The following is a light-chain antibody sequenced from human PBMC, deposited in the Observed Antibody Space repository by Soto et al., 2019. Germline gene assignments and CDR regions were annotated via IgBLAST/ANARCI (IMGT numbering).Light chain of an antibody. CDR3: QQSYSTPRT. CDR1: QSISSS. Sequence: DIPMTQSPSSLSASVGDRVTITCRASQSISSSLNWYQQKPGKAPKLLIYAASSFRSGVPSRFSGSGSGTDFALTISSLQPEDFATYYCQQSYSTPRTFGGGTKVEIK. J-gene: IGKJ4*01. V-gene: IGKV1-39*01. CDR2: AAS.